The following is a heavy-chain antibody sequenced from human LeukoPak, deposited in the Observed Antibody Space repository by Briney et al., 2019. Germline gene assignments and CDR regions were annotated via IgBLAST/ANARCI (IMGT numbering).Heavy chain of an antibody. J-gene: IGHJ4*02. CDR1: GFTVSSNY. D-gene: IGHD5-24*01. Sequence: GGSLRLSCAASGFTVSSNYMSWVRQAPGKGLEWVSLIYSSGSTYYADSVKGRFTISRDNSKNTLSLQMNSLRAEDTAVYYCARTFVSGDGYKVGYFDYWGQGTLVTVSS. CDR2: IYSSGST. V-gene: IGHV3-53*01. CDR3: ARTFVSGDGYKVGYFDY.